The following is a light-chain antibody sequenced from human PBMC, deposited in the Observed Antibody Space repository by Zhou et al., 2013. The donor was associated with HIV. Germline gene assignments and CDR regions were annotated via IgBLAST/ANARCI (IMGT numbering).Light chain of an antibody. J-gene: IGKJ2*01. Sequence: EIVMTQSPATLSVSPGERATLSCRASQSVSQSLRSDLAWYQQKPGQAPRLLIYDSSNRAPGIPARFSGSGSGTDFTLTISSLEPEDFAVYYCQQRNNWPPRYTFGQGTKLEIK. V-gene: IGKV3-11*01. CDR3: QQRNNWPPRYT. CDR2: DSS. CDR1: QSVSQSLRSD.